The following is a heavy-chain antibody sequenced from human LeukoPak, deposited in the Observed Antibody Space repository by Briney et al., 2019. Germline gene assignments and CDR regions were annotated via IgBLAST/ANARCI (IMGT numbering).Heavy chain of an antibody. V-gene: IGHV3-21*04. CDR2: ISSSSSYI. CDR1: GFTFSSYS. Sequence: PGGSLRLSCAASGFTFSSYSMNWVRQAPGKGLEWVSSISSSSSYIYHADSVEGRFTFSRDNAKNSLYLQMNSLKAEDTAFYYCVRDVVNWGRGTLVTVSS. J-gene: IGHJ4*02. CDR3: VRDVVN. D-gene: IGHD3-22*01.